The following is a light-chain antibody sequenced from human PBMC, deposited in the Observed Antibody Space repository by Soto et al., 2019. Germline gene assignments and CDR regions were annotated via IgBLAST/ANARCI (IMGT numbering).Light chain of an antibody. CDR2: EVS. Sequence: QSALTQPASVSGSPGQSITIPCTGTSSDVGGYDYVSWYQQHPGKAPKLTIYEVSNRPSGVSNRFSGSKSGNTASLTISGLQAEDEADYYCSSYTSSNTLVFGGGTKLTVL. V-gene: IGLV2-14*01. J-gene: IGLJ2*01. CDR3: SSYTSSNTLV. CDR1: SSDVGGYDY.